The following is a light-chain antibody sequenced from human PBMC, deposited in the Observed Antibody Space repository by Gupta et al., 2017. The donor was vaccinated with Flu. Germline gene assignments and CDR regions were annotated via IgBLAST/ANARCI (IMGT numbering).Light chain of an antibody. J-gene: IGKJ2*01. CDR1: QSVSSY. CDR2: DAS. V-gene: IGKV3-11*01. Sequence: EIVLTQSPATLSLSPGERATFSCRASQSVSSYLAWYQQKPGQAPRLLIYDASNRATGIPARFSGSGSGTDFTLTISSREPEDFAVYYCQQRSNWPPYTFGQGTKLEIK. CDR3: QQRSNWPPYT.